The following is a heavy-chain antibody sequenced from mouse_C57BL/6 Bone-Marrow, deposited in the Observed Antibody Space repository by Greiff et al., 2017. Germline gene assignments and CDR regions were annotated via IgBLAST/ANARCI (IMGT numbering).Heavy chain of an antibody. Sequence: QVQLQQPGAELVKPGASVKLSCKASGYTFTSYWMHWVKQRPGQGLEWIGMIHPNSGSTNYNEKFKSKATLTVDKSSSTAYMQLSSLTSEDSAVYYCATYYSNSYYFDYWGQGTTLTVSS. V-gene: IGHV1-64*01. CDR1: GYTFTSYW. CDR2: IHPNSGST. CDR3: ATYYSNSYYFDY. D-gene: IGHD2-5*01. J-gene: IGHJ2*01.